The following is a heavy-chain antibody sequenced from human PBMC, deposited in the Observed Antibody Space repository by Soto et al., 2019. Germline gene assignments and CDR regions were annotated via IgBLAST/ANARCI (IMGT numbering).Heavy chain of an antibody. J-gene: IGHJ4*02. CDR2: INHSGST. V-gene: IGHV4-34*01. D-gene: IGHD3-16*01. Sequence: QVQLRQWGAGLLKPSETLSLTCAGYGGSIDHYYWTWIRQPPGKGLEWVGEINHSGSTNYNQSLKFRVALSLHTSKNRFALRLNSVTAEDTAVYYCARRGGGNFPYYFDFWGQGTLVPVSS. CDR3: ARRGGGNFPYYFDF. CDR1: GGSIDHYY.